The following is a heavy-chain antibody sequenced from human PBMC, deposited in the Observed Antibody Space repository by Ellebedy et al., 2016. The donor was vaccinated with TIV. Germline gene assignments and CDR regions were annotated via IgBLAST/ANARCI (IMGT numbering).Heavy chain of an antibody. CDR1: GFTFSSYV. Sequence: GESLKISXAASGFTFSSYVMYWVRQAPGKGLEWVSITSSGGGNTYYADSVKGRFTISRDNSKNTLYLQMNSLRAEDTAVYYCAKVTAAADNWGQGTLVTISS. CDR2: TSSGGGNT. CDR3: AKVTAAADN. D-gene: IGHD6-13*01. V-gene: IGHV3-23*01. J-gene: IGHJ4*02.